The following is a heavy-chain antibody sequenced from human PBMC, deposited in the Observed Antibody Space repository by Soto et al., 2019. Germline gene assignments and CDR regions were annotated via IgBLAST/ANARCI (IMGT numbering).Heavy chain of an antibody. V-gene: IGHV3-33*01. J-gene: IGHJ3*02. CDR1: GFTFSSYG. D-gene: IGHD2-15*01. CDR2: IWYDGSNK. CDR3: ARDAASNNSGPRGLGYCSGGSCLGDAFDI. Sequence: GGSLRLSCAASGFTFSSYGMHWVRQAPGKGLEWVAVIWYDGSNKYYADSVKGRFTISRDNSKNTLYLQMNSLRAEDTAVYYCARDAASNNSGPRGLGYCSGGSCLGDAFDIWGQGTMVTVSS.